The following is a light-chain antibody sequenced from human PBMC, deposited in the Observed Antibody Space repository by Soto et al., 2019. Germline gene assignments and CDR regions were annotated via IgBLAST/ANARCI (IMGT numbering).Light chain of an antibody. J-gene: IGLJ2*01. CDR3: CSYAGPSTI. V-gene: IGLV2-23*01. Sequence: QSVLTQPASVSGSPGQSITISCTGTSSDIGSYNFVSWFQQHPGKVPKLIIYEGTERPSGVSNRLSASKSGNTASLTISGLQPEDEADYYCCSYAGPSTIFGGGTKLTVL. CDR1: SSDIGSYNF. CDR2: EGT.